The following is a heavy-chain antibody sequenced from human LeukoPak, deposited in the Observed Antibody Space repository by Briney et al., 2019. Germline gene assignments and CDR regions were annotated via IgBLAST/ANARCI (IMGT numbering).Heavy chain of an antibody. CDR3: ARRKGNSDYFDF. CDR1: GGSISSSSYY. D-gene: IGHD4-23*01. CDR2: LYDSGST. J-gene: IGHJ4*02. Sequence: SETLSLTCTVSGGSISSSSYYWDWIRQPPGKGLEWIGNLYDSGSTHYNPSLRSRVTISADTSKNQFSLKLSSVTAADTAVYFCARRKGNSDYFDFWGQGTLGTVSS. V-gene: IGHV4-39*01.